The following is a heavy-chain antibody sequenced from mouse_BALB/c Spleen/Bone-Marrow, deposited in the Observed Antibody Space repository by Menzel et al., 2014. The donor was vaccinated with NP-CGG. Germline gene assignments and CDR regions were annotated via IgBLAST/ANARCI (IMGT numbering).Heavy chain of an antibody. CDR2: ISDGGTYT. CDR3: ARDGDYRYAWFAY. Sequence: LQQSCAASGFTFSDYYMYWVRQTPEKRLEWVATISDGGTYTYCPDSVKGRFTISRDNTKNNLYLQMSSLKSEDTAMYYCARDGDYRYAWFAYWGQGTLVTVSA. D-gene: IGHD2-14*01. J-gene: IGHJ3*01. CDR1: GFTFSDYY. V-gene: IGHV5-4*02.